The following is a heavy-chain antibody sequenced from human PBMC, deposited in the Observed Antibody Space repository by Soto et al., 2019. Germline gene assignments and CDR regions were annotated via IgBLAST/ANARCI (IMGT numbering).Heavy chain of an antibody. V-gene: IGHV1-24*01. CDR3: ATGNREYCSGGSCSVFASGYYFDY. Sequence: ASVKVSCKVSGYTLTELSMHWVRQAPGKGLERMGGFDPEDGETIYAQKFQGRVTMTEDTSTDTAYMELSSLRSEDTAVYYCATGNREYCSGGSCSVFASGYYFDYWGQGTLVTVSS. CDR1: GYTLTELS. J-gene: IGHJ4*02. D-gene: IGHD2-15*01. CDR2: FDPEDGET.